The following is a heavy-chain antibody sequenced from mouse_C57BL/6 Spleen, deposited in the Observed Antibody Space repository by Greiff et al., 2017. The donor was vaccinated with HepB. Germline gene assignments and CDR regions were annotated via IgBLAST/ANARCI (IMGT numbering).Heavy chain of an antibody. CDR3: ARYDGYPFDY. J-gene: IGHJ2*01. CDR1: GYTFTSYG. CDR2: IYPRSGNT. D-gene: IGHD2-3*01. Sequence: VKLMESGAELARPGASVKLSCKASGYTFTSYGISWVKQRTGQGLEWIGEIYPRSGNTYYNEKFKGKATLTADKSSSTAYMELRSLTSEDSAVYFCARYDGYPFDYWGQGTTLTVSS. V-gene: IGHV1-81*01.